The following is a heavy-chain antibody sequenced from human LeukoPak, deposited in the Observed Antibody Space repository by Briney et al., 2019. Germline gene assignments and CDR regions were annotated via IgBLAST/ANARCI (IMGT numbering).Heavy chain of an antibody. Sequence: TSETLSLTCTVSGGPISSYYYTWIRQPAGKGLEWIGRFYTGVNTIYNPSLKSRVTMSLDTSKNQFSLKLNSVTAADTAMYYCVSTRTDGSGKHFDYWGQGTLVTVSS. CDR1: GGPISSYY. V-gene: IGHV4-4*07. J-gene: IGHJ4*02. CDR3: VSTRTDGSGKHFDY. CDR2: FYTGVNT. D-gene: IGHD3-10*01.